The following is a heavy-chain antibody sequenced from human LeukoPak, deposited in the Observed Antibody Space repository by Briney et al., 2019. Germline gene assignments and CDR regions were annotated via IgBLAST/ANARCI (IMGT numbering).Heavy chain of an antibody. CDR2: MNPRTGNT. CDR3: ARGRVVKDCSDGSCYHFDY. D-gene: IGHD2-15*01. CDR1: GYTFTSYG. V-gene: IGHV1-8*02. J-gene: IGHJ4*02. Sequence: GASVKVSCKASGYTFTSYGINWVRQASGQGLEWMGWMNPRTGNTGYAQKFQGRVTMTRDTSISTAYMELNSLRSEDTAVYYCARGRVVKDCSDGSCYHFDYWGQGTLVTVSS.